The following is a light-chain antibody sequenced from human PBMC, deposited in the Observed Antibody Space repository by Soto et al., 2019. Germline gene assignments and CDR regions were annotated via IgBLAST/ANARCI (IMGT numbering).Light chain of an antibody. Sequence: QSVLTQPASVSGSPGQAITISCNGTSSDVGAYTSVSWYQHHPGKPPKVMIYDVTKRPSRISNRFSGSKSVNTASLPISGLQPEGGSHYYWSSYTSENVDYVFGTGTKGAVL. CDR1: SSDVGAYTS. CDR3: SSYTSENVDYV. CDR2: DVT. V-gene: IGLV2-14*01. J-gene: IGLJ1*01.